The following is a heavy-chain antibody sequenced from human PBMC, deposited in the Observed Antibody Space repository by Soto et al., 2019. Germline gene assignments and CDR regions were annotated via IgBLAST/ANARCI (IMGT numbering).Heavy chain of an antibody. V-gene: IGHV3-30-3*01. CDR2: ISYDGSNK. CDR3: ARHLRMDV. J-gene: IGHJ6*02. Sequence: QVQLVESGGGVVQPGRSLRLSCAASGFTFSSYAMHWVRQAPGKGLEWVAVISYDGSNKYYADSVKGRFTISRDNSKNTLYLQMNSLRAEDTAVYYCARHLRMDVWGQGTTVTVSS. CDR1: GFTFSSYA.